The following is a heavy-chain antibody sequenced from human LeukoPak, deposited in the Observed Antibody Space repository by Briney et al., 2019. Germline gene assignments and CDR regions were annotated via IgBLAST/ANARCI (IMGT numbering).Heavy chain of an antibody. CDR2: INHSGST. CDR3: ARGRRDYYGSGSYWF. Sequence: PSETLSLTCAVYGGSFSGYYWSWIRQPPGKGLEWIGEINHSGSTNYNPALKSRVTISVDTTKNQFSLKLSSVTAADTAVYYCARGRRDYYGSGSYWFWGQGTLVTVSS. D-gene: IGHD3-10*01. CDR1: GGSFSGYY. V-gene: IGHV4-34*01. J-gene: IGHJ4*02.